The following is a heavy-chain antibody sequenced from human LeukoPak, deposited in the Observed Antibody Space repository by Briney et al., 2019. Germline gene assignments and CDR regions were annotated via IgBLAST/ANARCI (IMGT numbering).Heavy chain of an antibody. V-gene: IGHV3-30*05. Sequence: GGSLRLSCAASGFTFSTHGMAWVRQAPGKGLEWVAVISYDGSNKYYADSVKGRFTISRDNSKNTLYLQMNSLRAEDTAVYYCAREYYDSSGYYDYWGQGTLVTVSS. CDR2: ISYDGSNK. CDR3: AREYYDSSGYYDY. D-gene: IGHD3-22*01. CDR1: GFTFSTHG. J-gene: IGHJ4*02.